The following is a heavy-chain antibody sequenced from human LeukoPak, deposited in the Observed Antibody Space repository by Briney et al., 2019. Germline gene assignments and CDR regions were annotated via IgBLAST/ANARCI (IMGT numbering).Heavy chain of an antibody. V-gene: IGHV3-23*01. CDR2: ISGSGGST. J-gene: IGHJ4*02. CDR3: AKDPPLARSGSCGRGRRAVGATQPTPFDY. CDR1: GITLSNYG. D-gene: IGHD1-26*01. Sequence: PGGSLRLSCAVSGITLSNYGMSWVRQAPGKGLEWVSAISGSGGSTYYADSVKGRFTISRDNSKNTLYLQMNSLRAEDTAVYYCAKDPPLARSGSCGRGRRAVGATQPTPFDYWGQGTLVTVSS.